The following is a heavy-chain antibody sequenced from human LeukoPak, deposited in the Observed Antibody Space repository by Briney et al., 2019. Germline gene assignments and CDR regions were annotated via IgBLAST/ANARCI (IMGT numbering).Heavy chain of an antibody. CDR2: ITYDDFYK. CDR1: GFTFRSYG. D-gene: IGHD1-26*01. J-gene: IGHJ4*02. CDR3: ARVVGSTMRAPFDF. Sequence: GGSLRLSCAASGFTFRSYGMHWVRQAPGKGLEWVALITYDDFYKYYGDSVKGRFTISRDNAKNTLYLQMNSLRAEDTAVYYCARVVGSTMRAPFDFWGQGMLVTVSS. V-gene: IGHV3-30*03.